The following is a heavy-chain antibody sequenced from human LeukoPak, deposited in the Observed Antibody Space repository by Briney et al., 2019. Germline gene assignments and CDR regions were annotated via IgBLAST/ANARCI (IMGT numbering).Heavy chain of an antibody. D-gene: IGHD3-10*01. CDR3: ARCTMVRGVSDY. Sequence: SETLSLTCAVYGGSFSGYYWXWIRQPPXXXXXXIGEINHSGSTNYNPSLKSRVTISVDTSKNQFSLKLSSVTAADTAVYYCARCTMVRGVSDYWGQGTLVTVSS. V-gene: IGHV4-34*01. CDR2: INHSGST. J-gene: IGHJ4*02. CDR1: GGSFSGYY.